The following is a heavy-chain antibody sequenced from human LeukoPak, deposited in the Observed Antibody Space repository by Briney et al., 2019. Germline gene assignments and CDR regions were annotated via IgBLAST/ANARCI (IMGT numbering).Heavy chain of an antibody. CDR1: GGTFSRYA. D-gene: IGHD5-24*01. CDR3: ARTTMGRDGYNPREDLDY. CDR2: IIPIFGTA. Sequence: ASVKVSCKAYGGTFSRYAISRVRQAPGQGLEWMGRIIPIFGTANYAQKFQGRVTITTDESTSTAYMELGSGRSEYTAVYYCARTTMGRDGYNPREDLDYWGQGTLVTVSS. J-gene: IGHJ4*02. V-gene: IGHV1-69*05.